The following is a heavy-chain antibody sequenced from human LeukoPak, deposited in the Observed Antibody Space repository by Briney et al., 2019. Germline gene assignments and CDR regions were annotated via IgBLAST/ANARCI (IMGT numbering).Heavy chain of an antibody. CDR1: GYSFSGYW. D-gene: IGHD2-21*01. J-gene: IGHJ3*02. CDR3: AVKGVVVGGLDI. CDR2: IDPGDSQT. Sequence: GESLSISCQGSGYSFSGYWISWVRQMPGKGLEWMGKIDPGDSQTIFSPSFQGHVINSIDKSISTAYLQWNSLKASDSAMYFCAVKGVVVGGLDIWGQGTMVAVSS. V-gene: IGHV5-10-1*01.